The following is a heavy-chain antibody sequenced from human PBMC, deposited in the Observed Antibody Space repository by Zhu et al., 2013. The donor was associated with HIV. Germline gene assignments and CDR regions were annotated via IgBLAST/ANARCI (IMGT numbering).Heavy chain of an antibody. D-gene: IGHD6-13*01. J-gene: IGHJ4*02. V-gene: IGHV1-69*08. CDR2: IIPILGIA. CDR3: ARDHQFIAAAGGPFDY. CDR1: GGTFSSYT. Sequence: QVQLVQSGAEVKKPGSSVKVSCKASGGTFSSYTISWVRQAPGQGLEWMGRIIPILGIANYAQKFQGRVTITADKSTSTAYMELSSLRSEDTAVYYCARDHQFIAAAGGPFDYWGQGTLGHRLL.